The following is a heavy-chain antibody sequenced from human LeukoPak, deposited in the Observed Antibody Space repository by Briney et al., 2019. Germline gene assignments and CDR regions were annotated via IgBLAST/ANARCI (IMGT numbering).Heavy chain of an antibody. V-gene: IGHV3-23*01. J-gene: IGHJ4*02. CDR1: GFTFSSYA. CDR2: ISGSGGST. D-gene: IGHD3-10*01. Sequence: PGGSLRLSCAASGFTFSSYAMSWLRQAPGKGLEWVSAISGSGGSTYYADSVKGRFTISRDNSKNTLYLQMNSLRAEDTAVYYCAKSRISTMVRGVGGLIDYWGQGTLVTVSS. CDR3: AKSRISTMVRGVGGLIDY.